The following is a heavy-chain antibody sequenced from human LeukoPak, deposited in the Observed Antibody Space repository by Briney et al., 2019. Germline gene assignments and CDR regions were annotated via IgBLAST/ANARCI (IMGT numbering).Heavy chain of an antibody. CDR1: GFTFSSYA. J-gene: IGHJ5*02. CDR2: ISSNGGST. CDR3: AREGYSSGSLGDLDH. V-gene: IGHV3-64*04. Sequence: GGSLRLSCSASGFTFSSYAMHWVRQAPGKGLEYASAISSNGGSTYYADSVKGRFTISRDNSRDTVFLQMNSLRPEDTGVYYCAREGYSSGSLGDLDHWGQGTRVTVSS. D-gene: IGHD6-19*01.